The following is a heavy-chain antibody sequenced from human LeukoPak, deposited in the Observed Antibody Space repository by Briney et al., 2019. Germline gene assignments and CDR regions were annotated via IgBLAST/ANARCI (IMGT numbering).Heavy chain of an antibody. CDR1: GYSFTDYW. CDR2: ILPRYSDSNI. J-gene: IGHJ4*02. V-gene: IGHV5-51*01. CDR3: ARHHTPGNPRYLNTDGFRFDS. Sequence: GESLKISCKSSGYSFTDYWIGWVRQMPGQGLEWMAVILPRYSDSNIRYSPSFQGHVTVSADMSITTTYLHWSSLQASDTAIYYCARHHTPGNPRYLNTDGFRFDSGGQGTLVTVSS. D-gene: IGHD5-18*01.